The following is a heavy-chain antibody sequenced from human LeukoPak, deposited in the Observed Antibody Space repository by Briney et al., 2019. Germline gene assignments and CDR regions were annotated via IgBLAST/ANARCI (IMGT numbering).Heavy chain of an antibody. CDR1: GYTFTGYY. J-gene: IGHJ4*02. D-gene: IGHD3-3*01. V-gene: IGHV1-2*02. CDR2: INPKSGVT. CDR3: ARRYTSSGVVTYDQ. Sequence: ASVKVSCTASGYTFTGYYMHWVRQAPGQGLEWMGWINPKSGVTNYAQKFQGRVTMTRDTSISTAYMELSRLRSDDTAVDYCARRYTSSGVVTYDQWGQGTLVTVSS.